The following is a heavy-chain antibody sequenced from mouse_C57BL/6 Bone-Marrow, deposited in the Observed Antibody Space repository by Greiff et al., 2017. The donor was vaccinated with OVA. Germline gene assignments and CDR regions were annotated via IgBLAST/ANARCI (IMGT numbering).Heavy chain of an antibody. J-gene: IGHJ1*03. CDR1: GYTFTSFW. CDR2: IHPSCGST. CDR3: ARLGYDWYFDV. Sequence: QVQLQQPGAELVKPGASVKLSCKASGYTFTSFWMPWVSQRPGQGLEWIGMIHPSCGSTNYNEKFKSKAPLTVDKSSSTAYMQLSSLTSEDSAVYYCARLGYDWYFDVWGTGTTVTVSS. V-gene: IGHV1-64*01. D-gene: IGHD2-2*01.